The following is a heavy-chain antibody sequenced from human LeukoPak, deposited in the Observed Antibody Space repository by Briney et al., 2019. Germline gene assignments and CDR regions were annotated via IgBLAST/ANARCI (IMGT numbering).Heavy chain of an antibody. Sequence: SQTLSLTCTVSGGSISSGSYYWSWIRQPAGKGLEWIGRIYTSGSTNYNPSLKSRVTISVDTSKNQFSLKLSSVTAADTAVYYCARGSLYCTSGVCPYYYYGMDVWGQGTTVTVSS. CDR1: GGSISSGSYY. V-gene: IGHV4-61*02. CDR3: ARGSLYCTSGVCPYYYYGMDV. J-gene: IGHJ6*02. CDR2: IYTSGST. D-gene: IGHD2-8*01.